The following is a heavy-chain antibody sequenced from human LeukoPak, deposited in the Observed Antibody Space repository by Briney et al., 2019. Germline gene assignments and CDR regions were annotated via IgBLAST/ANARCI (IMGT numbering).Heavy chain of an antibody. CDR1: GFTVSSDY. V-gene: IGHV3-53*04. Sequence: PGGSLRLSCAASGFTVSSDYMSWVRQAPGKGLEWVSVIYSGGSTYYADSVKGRFTISRNKSNNTLYLQMNSLRFEDTAMYYCARNWFGPWAQGPLLTVSS. CDR2: IYSGGST. J-gene: IGHJ5*02. CDR3: ARNWFGP.